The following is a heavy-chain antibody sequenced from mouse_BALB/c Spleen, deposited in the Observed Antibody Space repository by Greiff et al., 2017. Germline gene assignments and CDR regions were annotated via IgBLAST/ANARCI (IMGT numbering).Heavy chain of an antibody. Sequence: VHVKQSGAELVRPGALVKLSCKASGFNIKDYYMHWVKQRPEQGLEWIGWIDPENGNTIYDPKFQGKASITADTSSNTAYLQLSSLTSEDTAVYYCARTGTYWYFDVWGAGTTVTVSS. CDR3: ARTGTYWYFDV. CDR1: GFNIKDYY. V-gene: IGHV14-1*02. J-gene: IGHJ1*01. CDR2: IDPENGNT. D-gene: IGHD4-1*01.